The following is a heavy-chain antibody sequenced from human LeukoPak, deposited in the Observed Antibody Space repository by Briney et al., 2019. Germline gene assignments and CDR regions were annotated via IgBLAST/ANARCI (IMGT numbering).Heavy chain of an antibody. J-gene: IGHJ5*02. D-gene: IGHD2-2*01. CDR2: INPKSGGA. Sequence: ASVKASCKAYGYTFSDYYMHWVRQAPGQGLEWMGWINPKSGGANFAEKFQGRVTMTRDTSIRTVYMELSRVTYDDTAVYYCARGVGTSWFDPWGQGTLVTVSS. CDR1: GYTFSDYY. V-gene: IGHV1-2*02. CDR3: ARGVGTSWFDP.